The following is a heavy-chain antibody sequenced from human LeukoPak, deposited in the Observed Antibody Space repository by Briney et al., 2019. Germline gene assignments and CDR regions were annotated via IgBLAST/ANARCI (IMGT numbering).Heavy chain of an antibody. CDR3: ARGTVWRLGSYGLDV. CDR2: IYSGGST. J-gene: IGHJ6*02. V-gene: IGHV3-53*01. D-gene: IGHD3-16*01. Sequence: PGGSLRLSCVASGFTVSSKYMSWVRQAPGKGLEWVSVIYSGGSTYYGESVKDRFTISRDNSKNTVYLQMNALRAEDSAVYYCARGTVWRLGSYGLDVWGQGTTVTVSS. CDR1: GFTVSSKY.